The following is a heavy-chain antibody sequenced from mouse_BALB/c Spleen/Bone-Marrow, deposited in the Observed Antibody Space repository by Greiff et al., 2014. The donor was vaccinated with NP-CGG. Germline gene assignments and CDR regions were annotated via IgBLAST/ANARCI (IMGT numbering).Heavy chain of an antibody. V-gene: IGHV14-4*02. Sequence: VHVKQSGAELVRSGASVKLSCTASGFNIKDYYMHWVKQRPEQGLGWIGWIDPENGDTEYAPKFQGKATMTADTSSNTAYLQLSSLTSEDTAVYHCSYGNFAMDYWGQGTSVTVSS. CDR1: GFNIKDYY. D-gene: IGHD2-1*01. CDR2: IDPENGDT. J-gene: IGHJ4*01. CDR3: SYGNFAMDY.